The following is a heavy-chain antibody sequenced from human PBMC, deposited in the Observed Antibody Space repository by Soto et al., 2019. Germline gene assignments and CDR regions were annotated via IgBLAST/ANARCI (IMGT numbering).Heavy chain of an antibody. J-gene: IGHJ4*02. Sequence: SETLSLTCTVSGGSINSYFWIGMRQSPGKGLEWIGHIYYSGSTSYSPSLKSRVSISVDTSKNQFSLEVHSVTAADTAVYYCARAGTNMVQFDYWGQGTLVTVSS. CDR1: GGSINSYF. D-gene: IGHD3-10*01. CDR3: ARAGTNMVQFDY. CDR2: IYYSGST. V-gene: IGHV4-59*01.